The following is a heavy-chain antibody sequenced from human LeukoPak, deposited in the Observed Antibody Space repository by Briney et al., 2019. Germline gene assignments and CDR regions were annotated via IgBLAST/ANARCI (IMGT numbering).Heavy chain of an antibody. CDR2: ISAYNGNT. D-gene: IGHD3-9*01. J-gene: IGHJ4*02. Sequence: VASVKVSCKASGYTFTSYGISWVRQAPGQGLEWMGWISAYNGNTNYAQKLQGRVTMTTDTSTSTAYMELRSLRAEDTAVYYCARNILTGYATFDYWGQGTLVTVSS. V-gene: IGHV1-18*01. CDR1: GYTFTSYG. CDR3: ARNILTGYATFDY.